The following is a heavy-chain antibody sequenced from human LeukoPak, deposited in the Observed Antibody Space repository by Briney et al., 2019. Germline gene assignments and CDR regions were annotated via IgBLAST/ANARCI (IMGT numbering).Heavy chain of an antibody. CDR3: AKDWSDRAYFDY. J-gene: IGHJ4*02. V-gene: IGHV3-30*02. D-gene: IGHD3-3*01. CDR1: GFTFSSYG. CDR2: IRYDGSNK. Sequence: GGSLRLSCAASGFTFSSYGMHWVRQAPGKGLEWVAFIRYDGSNKYYADSVKGRFTISRDNSKNTLYLQMNSLRAEDTAVYYCAKDWSDRAYFDYWGQGTLVTVSS.